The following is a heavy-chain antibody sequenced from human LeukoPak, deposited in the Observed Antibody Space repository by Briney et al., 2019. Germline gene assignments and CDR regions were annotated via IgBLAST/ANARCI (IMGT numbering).Heavy chain of an antibody. CDR1: GFTFSSYS. J-gene: IGHJ4*02. D-gene: IGHD2/OR15-2a*01. CDR3: ARDLSGEGEFDY. V-gene: IGHV3-21*01. Sequence: GGSLRLSCAVSGFTFSSYSMNWVRQAPGKGLEWVSSISSSSSYIYYADSVKGRFTISRDNAKNSLYLQMNSLRAEDAAVYYCARDLSGEGEFDYWGQGTLVTVSS. CDR2: ISSSSSYI.